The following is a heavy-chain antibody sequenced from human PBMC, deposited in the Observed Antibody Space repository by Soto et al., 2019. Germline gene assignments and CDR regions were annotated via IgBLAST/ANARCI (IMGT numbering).Heavy chain of an antibody. CDR3: AKDRSCSWSIDY. J-gene: IGHJ4*02. CDR2: ISNDGNNE. D-gene: IGHD6-13*01. Sequence: QVQLVESGGGVVQPGRSLRLSCAASGFTFNTYYMHGVRQAPGKGLEWVAIISNDGNNEFFADSVKGRFTISRDNSKNTLSLQMNSLRPEDTAVYYCAKDRSCSWSIDYWGQGTLVTVSS. V-gene: IGHV3-30*18. CDR1: GFTFNTYY.